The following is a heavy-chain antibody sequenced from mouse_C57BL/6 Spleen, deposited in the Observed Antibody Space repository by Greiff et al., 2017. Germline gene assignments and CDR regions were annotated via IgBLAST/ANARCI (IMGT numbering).Heavy chain of an antibody. CDR3: ARGGGYYGTFDY. V-gene: IGHV1-26*01. CDR2: INPNNGGT. CDR1: GYTFTDYY. D-gene: IGHD2-3*01. J-gene: IGHJ2*01. Sequence: VQLQQSGPELVKPGASVKISCKASGYTFTDYYMNWVKQSHGKSLEWIGDINPNNGGTSYNQKFKGKATLTVDKSSSTAYMELRSLTSEDSAVYYCARGGGYYGTFDYWGQGTTLTVSS.